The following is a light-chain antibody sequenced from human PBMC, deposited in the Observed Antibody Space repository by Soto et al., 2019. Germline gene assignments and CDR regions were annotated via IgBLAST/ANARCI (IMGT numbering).Light chain of an antibody. CDR3: QHYNDWPPIT. Sequence: IVLTQSPATLSLSPGERATLYCGASQRVSGGFLAWYQQKPGLAPRLLIYGASSRATGIPDRFSGSGSGTEFTLTISSLQSEDFAVYYCQHYNDWPPITFGQGTRLEIK. CDR1: QRVSGGF. J-gene: IGKJ5*01. V-gene: IGKV3D-20*01. CDR2: GAS.